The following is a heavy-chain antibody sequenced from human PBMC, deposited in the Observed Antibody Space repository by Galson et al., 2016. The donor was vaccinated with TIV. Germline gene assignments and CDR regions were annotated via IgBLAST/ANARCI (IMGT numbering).Heavy chain of an antibody. CDR1: GDSVSSTSAA. Sequence: CAISGDSVSSTSAAWNWIRQSPSRGLQWLGRTYYRSTRYNDYAASLKRRITINPDTSKNQFPLQLTSVTPEDAAVYYCARGVPSVFGVIMTLDYWGQGTLVTVSS. V-gene: IGHV6-1*01. CDR3: ARGVPSVFGVIMTLDY. D-gene: IGHD3-3*01. CDR2: TYYRSTRYN. J-gene: IGHJ4*02.